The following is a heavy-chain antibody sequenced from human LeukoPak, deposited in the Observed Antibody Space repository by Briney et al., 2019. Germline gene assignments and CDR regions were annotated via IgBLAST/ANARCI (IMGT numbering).Heavy chain of an antibody. D-gene: IGHD1-26*01. CDR3: ARAESGSYPTDS. V-gene: IGHV4-34*01. J-gene: IGHJ4*02. Sequence: SETLSLTCAVYGGSFSGYYWSWIRQPPGKGLEWIGEINHSGNTNYNPSLKSRVTISVDTSKNQFSLKLSSVTAADTAFYYCARAESGSYPTDSWGQGTLVTVSS. CDR2: INHSGNT. CDR1: GGSFSGYY.